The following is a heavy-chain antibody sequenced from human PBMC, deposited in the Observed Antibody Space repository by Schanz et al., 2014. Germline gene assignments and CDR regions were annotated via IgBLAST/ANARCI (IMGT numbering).Heavy chain of an antibody. J-gene: IGHJ4*02. CDR2: IRYDGSNK. CDR1: GFTFSSYG. CDR3: AKDLPAVAVAPLMTGLYDS. V-gene: IGHV3-30*02. Sequence: QVQLVESGGGVVQPGGSLRLSCAASGFTFSSYGMHWVRQAPGKGLEWVAFIRYDGSNKYYADSVRGRFTISRENSKNTLHLQMNSLRAEDTAVYHCAKDLPAVAVAPLMTGLYDSWGQGTLVTVSS. D-gene: IGHD6-19*01.